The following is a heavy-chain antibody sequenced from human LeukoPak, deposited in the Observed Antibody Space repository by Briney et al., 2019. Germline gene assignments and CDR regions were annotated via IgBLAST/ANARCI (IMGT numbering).Heavy chain of an antibody. J-gene: IGHJ4*02. D-gene: IGHD3-22*01. CDR2: ISAGGDRT. Sequence: GGSLRLSCAASGFTFSDHAMSWVRQTPAKGLESVSSISAGGDRTHYADSVKGRFTVSRDNSKNTLYLQMNNLRAEDSAVYYCARDADTSGYFSFFDRWGQGTLVTVSS. CDR3: ARDADTSGYFSFFDR. CDR1: GFTFSDHA. V-gene: IGHV3-23*01.